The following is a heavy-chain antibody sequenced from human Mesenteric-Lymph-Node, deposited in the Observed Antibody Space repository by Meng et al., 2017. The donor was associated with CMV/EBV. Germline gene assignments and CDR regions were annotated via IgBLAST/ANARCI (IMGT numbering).Heavy chain of an antibody. D-gene: IGHD5/OR15-5a*01. CDR3: AGEARDLRSNYFDY. CDR1: GGSISSSSYY. Sequence: SETLSLTCTVSGGSISSSSYYWGWIRQPPGKGLEWIGSIYYSGSTYYNPSLKSRVTISVDTSKNQFSLKLSSVTAADTAVYYCAGEARDLRSNYFDYWGQGTLVTVSS. J-gene: IGHJ4*02. CDR2: IYYSGST. V-gene: IGHV4-39*07.